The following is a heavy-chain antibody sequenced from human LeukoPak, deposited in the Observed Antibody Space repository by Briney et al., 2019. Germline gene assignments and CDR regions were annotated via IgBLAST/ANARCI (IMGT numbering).Heavy chain of an antibody. V-gene: IGHV2-5*01. CDR2: IYWNDDK. J-gene: IGHJ3*02. D-gene: IGHD3-3*01. Sequence: SGPTLVNPTQTLTLTCTFSGFSLSTSGVGVGWIRQPPGKALEWLALIYWNDDKRYSPSLKSRLTITKDTSKNQVVLTMTNMDPVDTATYYCARSRITIFGVVIVDAFDIWGQGTMVTVSS. CDR3: ARSRITIFGVVIVDAFDI. CDR1: GFSLSTSGVG.